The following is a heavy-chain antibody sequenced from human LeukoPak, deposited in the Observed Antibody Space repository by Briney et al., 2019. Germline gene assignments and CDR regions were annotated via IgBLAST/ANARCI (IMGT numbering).Heavy chain of an antibody. V-gene: IGHV1-8*03. Sequence: ASVKVSCKASGYTFTSYDIDWVRQATGQGLEWMGWLNPNSGNTGYAQKFQGRVTITRNTSISTAYMELSSLSSEDTAVYYCAKDYGGNSGWGQGTLVTVSS. J-gene: IGHJ4*02. CDR1: GYTFTSYD. CDR2: LNPNSGNT. CDR3: AKDYGGNSG. D-gene: IGHD4-23*01.